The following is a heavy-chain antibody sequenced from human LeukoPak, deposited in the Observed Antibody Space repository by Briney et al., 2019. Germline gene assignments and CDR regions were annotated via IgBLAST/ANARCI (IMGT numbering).Heavy chain of an antibody. CDR2: INHSGST. J-gene: IGHJ4*02. V-gene: IGHV4-34*01. D-gene: IGHD7-27*01. CDR3: AGEAGEFDY. CDR1: GGSISSYY. Sequence: SETLSLTCTVSGGSISSYYWSWIRQPPGKGLEWIGEINHSGSTNYNPSLKSRVTISVDTSKNQFSLKLSSVTAADTAVYYCAGEAGEFDYWGQGTLVTVSS.